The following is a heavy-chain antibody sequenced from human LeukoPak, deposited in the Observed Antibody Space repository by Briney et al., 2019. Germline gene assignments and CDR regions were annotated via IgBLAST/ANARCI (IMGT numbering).Heavy chain of an antibody. CDR2: IIPIFGTA. J-gene: IGHJ4*02. CDR3: AREVRGYCSGGSCYSGLDY. CDR1: GGTFSSYA. D-gene: IGHD2-15*01. V-gene: IGHV1-69*13. Sequence: SVKVSCKASGGTFSSYAISWVRQAPGQGLEWMGGIIPIFGTANYAQKFQGRVTITADESTSTAYMELSSLRSEDTAVYYCAREVRGYCSGGSCYSGLDYWGQGTLVTVSS.